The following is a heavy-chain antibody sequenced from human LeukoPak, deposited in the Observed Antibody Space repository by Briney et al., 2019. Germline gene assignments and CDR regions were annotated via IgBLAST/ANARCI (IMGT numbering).Heavy chain of an antibody. J-gene: IGHJ3*02. CDR3: AKDQSRWLNDAFDI. D-gene: IGHD6-13*01. CDR1: GFTFSSYS. CDR2: ISSSSSYI. V-gene: IGHV3-21*01. Sequence: GGSLRLSCAASGFTFSSYSMNWVRQAPGKGLEWVSSISSSSSYIYYADSVKGRFTISRDNAKNSLYLQMNSLRAEDTAVYYCAKDQSRWLNDAFDIWGQGTMVTVSS.